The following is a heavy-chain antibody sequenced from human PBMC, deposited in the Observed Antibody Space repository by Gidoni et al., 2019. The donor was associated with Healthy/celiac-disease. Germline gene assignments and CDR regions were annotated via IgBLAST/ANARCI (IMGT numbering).Heavy chain of an antibody. CDR2: IYHSGST. D-gene: IGHD3-9*01. CDR3: ARDRSYYDILNSMGFDP. CDR1: GYSISSGYY. Sequence: QVQLQESGPGLVKPSETLSLTCAVSGYSISSGYYWGWIRQPPGKGLEWIGSIYHSGSTYYNPSLKSRVTISVDTSKNQFSLKLSSVTAADTAVYYCARDRSYYDILNSMGFDPWGQGTLVTVSS. V-gene: IGHV4-38-2*02. J-gene: IGHJ5*02.